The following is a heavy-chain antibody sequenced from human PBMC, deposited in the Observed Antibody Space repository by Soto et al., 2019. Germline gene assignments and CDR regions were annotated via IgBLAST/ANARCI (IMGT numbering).Heavy chain of an antibody. Sequence: PSETLSLTCTVSGGSISSSSYYWGWIRQPPGKGLEWIGSIYYSGSTYYNPSLKSRVTISVDTSKNQFSLKLSSVTAADTAVYYCAGSSYDYIWGSYRGDFDYWGQGTLVTVSS. CDR2: IYYSGST. CDR1: GGSISSSSYY. D-gene: IGHD3-16*02. J-gene: IGHJ4*02. CDR3: AGSSYDYIWGSYRGDFDY. V-gene: IGHV4-39*07.